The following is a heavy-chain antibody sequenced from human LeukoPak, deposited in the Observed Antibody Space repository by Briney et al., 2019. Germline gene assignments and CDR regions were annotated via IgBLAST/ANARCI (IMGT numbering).Heavy chain of an antibody. CDR3: ARGLWFGELLSWFDP. CDR2: ISAYNGNT. Sequence: VASVKVSCTASGYTFTSYGISWVRQAPGQGLEWMGWISAYNGNTNYAQKLQGRVTMTTDTSTSTAYMELRSLRSDDTAVYYCARGLWFGELLSWFDPWGQGTLVTVSS. J-gene: IGHJ5*02. V-gene: IGHV1-18*01. CDR1: GYTFTSYG. D-gene: IGHD3-10*01.